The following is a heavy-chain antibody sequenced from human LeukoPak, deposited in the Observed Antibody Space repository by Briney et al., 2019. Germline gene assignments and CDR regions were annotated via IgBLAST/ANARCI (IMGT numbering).Heavy chain of an antibody. CDR2: IWYDGSNK. J-gene: IGHJ4*02. CDR1: GFTSSSYG. D-gene: IGHD3-3*01. CDR3: ARGKYDFWSGYSLYLDY. V-gene: IGHV3-33*01. Sequence: GGSLRLSCAASGFTSSSYGMHWVRQAPGKGLEWVAVIWYDGSNKYYADSVKGRFTISRDNSKNTLYLQMNSLRAEDTAVYYCARGKYDFWSGYSLYLDYWGQGTLVTVSS.